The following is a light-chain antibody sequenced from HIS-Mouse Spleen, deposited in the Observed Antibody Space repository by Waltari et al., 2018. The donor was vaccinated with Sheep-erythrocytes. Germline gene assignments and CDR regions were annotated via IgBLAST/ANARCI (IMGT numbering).Light chain of an antibody. CDR2: AAS. Sequence: DIQLTQSPSFLSASVGDRVTITCRASQGISSYLAWYQPKPGKAPKLLIYAASTLQSGVPSRFSGSGSGTEFTLTNSSLQPEDFATYYCQQLNSYPPRVTFGGGTKVEIK. CDR3: QQLNSYPPRVT. CDR1: QGISSY. J-gene: IGKJ4*01. V-gene: IGKV1-9*01.